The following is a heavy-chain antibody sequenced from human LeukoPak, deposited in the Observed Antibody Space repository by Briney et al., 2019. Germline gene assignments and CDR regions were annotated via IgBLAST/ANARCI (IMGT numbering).Heavy chain of an antibody. V-gene: IGHV3-23*01. J-gene: IGHJ4*02. CDR3: AKDQGRSTAGKDY. D-gene: IGHD3-10*01. Sequence: GGSLRLSCAASGFTFSSYAMSWVRQAPGKGLEWVSAISGSGGSTYYADSVKGRFTISRDNSKSTLYLQMNSLRAEDTAVYYCAKDQGRSTAGKDYWGQGTLVTVSS. CDR1: GFTFSSYA. CDR2: ISGSGGST.